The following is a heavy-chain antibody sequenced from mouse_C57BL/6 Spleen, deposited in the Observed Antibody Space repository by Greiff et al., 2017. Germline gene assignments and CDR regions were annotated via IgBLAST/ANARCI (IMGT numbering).Heavy chain of an antibody. CDR3: TRGIYDGDYYAMDY. J-gene: IGHJ4*01. CDR2: ISSGGDYI. CDR1: GFTFSSYA. V-gene: IGHV5-9-1*02. D-gene: IGHD2-3*01. Sequence: EVKLVESGEGLVKPGGSLKLSCAASGFTFSSYAMSWVRQTPEKRLEWVAYISSGGDYIYYADTVKGRFTISRDNARNTLYLQMSSLKSEDTTMYYCTRGIYDGDYYAMDYWGQGTSVTVSS.